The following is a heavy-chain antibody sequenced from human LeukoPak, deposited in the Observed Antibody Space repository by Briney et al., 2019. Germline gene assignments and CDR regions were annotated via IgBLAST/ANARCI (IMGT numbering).Heavy chain of an antibody. CDR2: ISYDGSNK. V-gene: IGHV3-30*04. CDR1: GFTFSSYA. D-gene: IGHD3-16*01. Sequence: GGSLRLSCAASGFTFSSYAMHWVRQAPGKGLEWVAVISYDGSNKYYADSVKGRFTISRDNAKNSLYLQMNSLRAEDTAVYYCAKAHHDEGYFDYWGQGTLVTVSS. CDR3: AKAHHDEGYFDY. J-gene: IGHJ4*02.